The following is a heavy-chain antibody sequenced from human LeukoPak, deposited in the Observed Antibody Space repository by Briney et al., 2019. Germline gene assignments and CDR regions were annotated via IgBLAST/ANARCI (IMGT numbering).Heavy chain of an antibody. V-gene: IGHV1-18*01. CDR1: GYTFTSYG. Sequence: ASVKVSCKASGYTFTSYGISWVRQAPGQGLEWMGWIGTYTGNTNHAQNFQGRVTMTTDTSTSTAYMELRSLRSDDTAVYYCARDGVRWELPSAFDIWGQGTMVTVSS. CDR2: IGTYTGNT. CDR3: ARDGVRWELPSAFDI. J-gene: IGHJ3*02. D-gene: IGHD4-23*01.